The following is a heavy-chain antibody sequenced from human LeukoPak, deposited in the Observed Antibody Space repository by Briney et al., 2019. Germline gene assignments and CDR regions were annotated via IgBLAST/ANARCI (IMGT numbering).Heavy chain of an antibody. CDR1: GFTFSSSG. CDR3: ARGPVPAAGFAFDI. CDR2: ISSSSTI. V-gene: IGHV3-48*01. D-gene: IGHD2-2*01. J-gene: IGHJ3*02. Sequence: GSLRLSCAASGFTFSSSGMNWVRQAPGKGLEWVSYISSSSTIYYADSVKGRFTISRDNAKNSLYLRMNSLRAEDTAVYYCARGPVPAAGFAFDIWGQGTMVTVSS.